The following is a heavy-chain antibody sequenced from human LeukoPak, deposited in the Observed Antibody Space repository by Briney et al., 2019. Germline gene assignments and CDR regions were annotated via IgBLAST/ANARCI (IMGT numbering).Heavy chain of an antibody. CDR2: IYYSGST. CDR1: GGSISSGGYY. J-gene: IGHJ4*02. Sequence: SETLSLTCTVSGGSISSGGYYWSWIRQHPGKGLEWIGYIYYSGSTYYNPSLKSRVTISVDTSKNQFSLKLSSVTAADTAVYYCARRRQFRGGSGDFDYWGQGTLVTVSS. D-gene: IGHD2-15*01. CDR3: ARRRQFRGGSGDFDY. V-gene: IGHV4-31*03.